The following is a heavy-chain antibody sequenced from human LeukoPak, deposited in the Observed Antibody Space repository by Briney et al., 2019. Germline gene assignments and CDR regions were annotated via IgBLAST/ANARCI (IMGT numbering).Heavy chain of an antibody. J-gene: IGHJ4*02. Sequence: GRSLRLSCAASGFTFSSYAMHWVRQAPGKGLEWVAVISYDGSSKYYADSVKGRCTISRDKSKNTAYLQMNSLRAEDTAVYYCAKEAGYSYGFDYWGQGTLVTVSS. CDR1: GFTFSSYA. V-gene: IGHV3-30-3*01. CDR3: AKEAGYSYGFDY. D-gene: IGHD5-18*01. CDR2: ISYDGSSK.